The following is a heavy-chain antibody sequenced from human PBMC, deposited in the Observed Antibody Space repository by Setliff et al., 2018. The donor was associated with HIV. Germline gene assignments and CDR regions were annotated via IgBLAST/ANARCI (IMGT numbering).Heavy chain of an antibody. CDR3: ARDPGGLYCTSASCQGGCFDP. CDR1: GGSINSHY. D-gene: IGHD2-2*01. Sequence: PSETLSLTCTVSGGSINSHYWSWVRQPPGKGLEWIGSIYYSRNTNYNPSLKSRVTISAETSKNQFSLKLNSVTAADTAVYYCARDPGGLYCTSASCQGGCFDPWGQGTLVTVS. J-gene: IGHJ5*02. V-gene: IGHV4-59*11. CDR2: IYYSRNT.